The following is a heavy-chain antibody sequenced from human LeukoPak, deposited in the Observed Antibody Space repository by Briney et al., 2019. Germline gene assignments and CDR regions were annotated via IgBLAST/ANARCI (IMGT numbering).Heavy chain of an antibody. CDR2: ISAYNGNT. V-gene: IGHV1-18*01. CDR3: RIVEAVPYYFDY. D-gene: IGHD2-15*01. J-gene: IGHJ4*02. Sequence: ASVKVSCKASGYTFTSYGISWVRQAPGQGLEWMGWISAYNGNTNYAQKLQGRVTMTTDTSTSTAYMELRSLRSDDTAVYYCRIVEAVPYYFDYWGQGTLVTVSS. CDR1: GYTFTSYG.